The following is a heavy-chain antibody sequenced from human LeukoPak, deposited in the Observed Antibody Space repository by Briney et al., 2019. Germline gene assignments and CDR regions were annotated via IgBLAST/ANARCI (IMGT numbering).Heavy chain of an antibody. Sequence: PGGSLRLSCAASGFTFSSYAMHWVRQAPGKGLEWVAVISYDGSNKYYADSVKGRFTISRDNSKNTLYLQMNSLRAEDTAVYYCARVGVWGSYRYSDYWGQGTLVTVSS. J-gene: IGHJ4*02. CDR2: ISYDGSNK. CDR1: GFTFSSYA. CDR3: ARVGVWGSYRYSDY. D-gene: IGHD3-16*02. V-gene: IGHV3-30*04.